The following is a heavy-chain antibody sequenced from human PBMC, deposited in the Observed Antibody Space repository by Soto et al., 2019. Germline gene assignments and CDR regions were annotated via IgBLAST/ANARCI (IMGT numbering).Heavy chain of an antibody. CDR2: IHPSGGGT. D-gene: IGHD2-21*02. CDR1: GYTFNTYY. CDR3: ARGGHIAVVTASFDT. Sequence: QVQLVQSGAEVRKPGASVKVSCKPSGYTFNTYYLHCLRQAPGQALEWMGVIHPSGGGTTYAQKFLGRVTVTRDTSTTTVFMELSSLRSDDTAVYYCARGGHIAVVTASFDTWGQGTMVTVSS. V-gene: IGHV1-46*02. J-gene: IGHJ4*02.